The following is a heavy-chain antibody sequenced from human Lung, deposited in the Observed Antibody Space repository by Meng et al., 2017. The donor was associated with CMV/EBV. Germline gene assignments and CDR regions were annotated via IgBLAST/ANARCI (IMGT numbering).Heavy chain of an antibody. D-gene: IGHD1-1*01. CDR1: GFTFSTYA. Sequence: ESXKISCAASGFTFSTYAMNWVRQGPGKGLEWVSTIINSGDKTYYADSVKGRFTISRDNSKNMVYLQMNSLRAGDTAVYYCANNWNYDYWGQGTLVTVSS. CDR2: IINSGDKT. J-gene: IGHJ4*02. CDR3: ANNWNYDY. V-gene: IGHV3-23*01.